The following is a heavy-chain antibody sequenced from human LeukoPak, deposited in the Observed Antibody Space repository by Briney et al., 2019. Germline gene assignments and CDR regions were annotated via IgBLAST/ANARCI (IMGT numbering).Heavy chain of an antibody. Sequence: SETLSLTCTVSGGSISSSYWNWIRQPAGKGLEWIGRISPSGSTNYNPSLKSRVTISVDTSKNQFSLKLSSVTAADTAVYYCARTITMVRGGNNWFDPWGQGTLVTVSS. CDR2: ISPSGST. D-gene: IGHD3-10*01. J-gene: IGHJ5*02. CDR3: ARTITMVRGGNNWFDP. V-gene: IGHV4-4*07. CDR1: GGSISSSY.